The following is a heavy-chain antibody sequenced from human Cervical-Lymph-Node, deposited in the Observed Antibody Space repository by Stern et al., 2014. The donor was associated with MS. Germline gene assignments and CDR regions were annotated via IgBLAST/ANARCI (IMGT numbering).Heavy chain of an antibody. J-gene: IGHJ6*02. D-gene: IGHD5-24*01. CDR3: MAVGDAMHV. CDR2: MSFVGGNK. CDR1: GFSLSNSG. V-gene: IGHV3-30*03. Sequence: VQLVQSGGGVVQPGRSLTLSCEASGFSLSNSGMHWVRQAPGKGLEWVAVMSFVGGNKKYGDSVQGRFTISTDMAKKTVYLAFDSLSPEDRAVYYCMAVGDAMHVWGQGTPVIVSS.